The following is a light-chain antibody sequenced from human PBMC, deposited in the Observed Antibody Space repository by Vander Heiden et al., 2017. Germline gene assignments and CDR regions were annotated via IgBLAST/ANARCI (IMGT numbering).Light chain of an antibody. Sequence: SSELTQDPALSVALGQTVRITCQGDSLRSYYASWYQQKPGQAPVLVIYGKNNRPSGIPDRFSGSSSGNTASLTITGAQAEDEADYYCNSRDSSGNHYVCGTGTKVTGL. J-gene: IGLJ1*01. CDR2: GKN. CDR3: NSRDSSGNHYV. CDR1: SLRSYY. V-gene: IGLV3-19*01.